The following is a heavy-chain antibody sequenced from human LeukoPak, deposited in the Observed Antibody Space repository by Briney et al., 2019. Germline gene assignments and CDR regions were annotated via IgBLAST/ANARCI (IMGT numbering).Heavy chain of an antibody. CDR2: IHGSGETT. CDR3: AKGEGYSSPLEYFQY. D-gene: IGHD6-19*01. CDR1: ALRFSSFA. Sequence: PGGSLRLSCAASALRFSSFAMTWVRQVPGKGLEWVSGIHGSGETTYYADSVKGRFTISRDNSKNTLYLQMNSLRGEDTAVYYCAKGEGYSSPLEYFQYWGQGTLVIVSS. V-gene: IGHV3-23*01. J-gene: IGHJ1*01.